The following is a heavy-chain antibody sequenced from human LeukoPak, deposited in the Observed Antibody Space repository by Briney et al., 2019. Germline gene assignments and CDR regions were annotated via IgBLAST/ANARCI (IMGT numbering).Heavy chain of an antibody. Sequence: GGSPRLSCAASGFTFSNYAMSLVRQAPGKGLEWVSGISGSGGSTYYADSVKGRFTISRDNSKNTLYLQMNSLTDEDTAVYYCAKKWGVGTTTLDYFDYWGQGTLVTVSS. J-gene: IGHJ4*02. CDR2: ISGSGGST. CDR3: AKKWGVGTTTLDYFDY. CDR1: GFTFSNYA. D-gene: IGHD1-26*01. V-gene: IGHV3-23*01.